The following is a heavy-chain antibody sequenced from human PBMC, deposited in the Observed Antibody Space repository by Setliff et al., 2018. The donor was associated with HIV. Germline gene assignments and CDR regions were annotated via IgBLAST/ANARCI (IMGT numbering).Heavy chain of an antibody. V-gene: IGHV1-69*13. D-gene: IGHD6-13*01. Sequence: SVKVSCKASGGTFSSYAISWVRQAPGQGLEWMGGIIPSFGTANYAQKFQGRVTITADESTSTAYMKLSSLRSEDTAEYYCARDSSRSSPDYYYYGMDVWGQGTTVTVSS. CDR3: ARDSSRSSPDYYYYGMDV. CDR2: IIPSFGTA. J-gene: IGHJ6*02. CDR1: GGTFSSYA.